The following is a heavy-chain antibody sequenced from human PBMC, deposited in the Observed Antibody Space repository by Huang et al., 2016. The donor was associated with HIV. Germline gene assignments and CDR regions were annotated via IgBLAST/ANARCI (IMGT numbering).Heavy chain of an antibody. Sequence: QVKLVQSAAEVKKPGSSVKVSCEASGGTFSSYAISWVRQAPGQGLEWWGVNSPILGTTNDTQKFQVRVTITADESSSIAYMELRSLRSEDTAVYYCARASGRIQLPGGYFDLWGRGTLVTVSS. CDR3: ARASGRIQLPGGYFDL. J-gene: IGHJ2*01. D-gene: IGHD1-1*01. CDR2: NSPILGTT. V-gene: IGHV1-69*01. CDR1: GGTFSSYA.